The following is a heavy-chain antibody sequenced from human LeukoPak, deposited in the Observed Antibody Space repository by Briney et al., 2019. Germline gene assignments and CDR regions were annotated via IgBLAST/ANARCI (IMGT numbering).Heavy chain of an antibody. V-gene: IGHV1-2*02. CDR2: INPNSGDT. CDR3: SRAGDTHDNFDY. CDR1: GFIFTGYY. J-gene: IGHJ4*02. Sequence: ASVKVSCKTSGFIFTGYYMHWVRQAPGQGLEWMGWINPNSGDTNYPQKFQGRVTMTRDTSITTVHLELSRLRSDDTAVYYCSRAGDTHDNFDYWGQGTLVTVSS. D-gene: IGHD3-16*01.